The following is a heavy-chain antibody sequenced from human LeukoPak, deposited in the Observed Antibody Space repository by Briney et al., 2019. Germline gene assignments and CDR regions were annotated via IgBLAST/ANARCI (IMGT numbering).Heavy chain of an antibody. CDR1: GYSISSGYY. V-gene: IGHV4-38-2*02. Sequence: PSETLSLTCTVSGYSISSGYYWGWIRQPPGKGLEWIGSIYHSGSTYYNPSLKSRVTISVDTSKNQFSLKLSSVTAADTAVYYWGGWGNYGSGRFFDYWGQGTLVTVSS. CDR2: IYHSGST. D-gene: IGHD3-10*01. J-gene: IGHJ4*02. CDR3: GGWGNYGSGRFFDY.